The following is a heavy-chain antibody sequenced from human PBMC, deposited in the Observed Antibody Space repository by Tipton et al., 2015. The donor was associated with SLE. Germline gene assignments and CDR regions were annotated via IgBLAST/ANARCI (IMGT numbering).Heavy chain of an antibody. CDR3: ARGNWNYQSY. D-gene: IGHD1-7*01. J-gene: IGHJ4*02. Sequence: TLSLTCTVSGGSFNNGSYYWSWIRQPAGKGLEWIGRIYSSGSTNYNPSFKSRVTISVDTSKNQFSLTLSSVTAADTAIYYCARGNWNYQSYWGQGTLVTVSS. V-gene: IGHV4-61*02. CDR2: IYSSGST. CDR1: GGSFNNGSYY.